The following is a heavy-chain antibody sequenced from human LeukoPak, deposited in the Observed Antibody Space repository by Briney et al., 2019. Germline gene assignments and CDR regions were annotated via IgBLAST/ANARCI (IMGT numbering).Heavy chain of an antibody. V-gene: IGHV3-23*01. CDR2: ISPGGEIP. CDR3: AKDDGWLHYYH. J-gene: IGHJ4*02. D-gene: IGHD3-10*01. CDR1: GFTFRIYG. Sequence: GGSLRLSCAASGFTFRIYGMNWVRQAPGKGLEWVSGISPGGEIPYYADSVKGRFTISRDNSKDTVSLQMHSLRAEDTATYYCAKDDGWLHYYHWGQGTLVTISS.